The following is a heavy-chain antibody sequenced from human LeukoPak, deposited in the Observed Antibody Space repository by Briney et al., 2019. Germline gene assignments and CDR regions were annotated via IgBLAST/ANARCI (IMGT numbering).Heavy chain of an antibody. V-gene: IGHV1-18*01. CDR3: ARGGDSGYYKPPLAFDI. CDR2: ISAYNGNT. Sequence: GASVKVSCKASGYTFTSYGISWVRQAPGQGLEWMGWISAYNGNTNYAQKLQGRVTMTTDTSTSTAYMELRSLRSDVTAVYYCARGGDSGYYKPPLAFDIWGQGTMVTVSS. CDR1: GYTFTSYG. D-gene: IGHD3-22*01. J-gene: IGHJ3*02.